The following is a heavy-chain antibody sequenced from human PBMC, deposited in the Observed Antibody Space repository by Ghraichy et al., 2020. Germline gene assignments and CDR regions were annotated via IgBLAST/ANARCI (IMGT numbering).Heavy chain of an antibody. V-gene: IGHV3-7*03. J-gene: IGHJ4*02. CDR3: SSWNFFAY. CDR1: GFTFNNYW. D-gene: IGHD1-7*01. Sequence: GGSLRLSCAASGFTFNNYWMSWVRQAPGKGLEWVANIKQDGSVKQYVDSVKGRFTISRDNAKNSLYLQMNSLRAEDTAVYYCSSWNFFAYWGQGTLVTVSS. CDR2: IKQDGSVK.